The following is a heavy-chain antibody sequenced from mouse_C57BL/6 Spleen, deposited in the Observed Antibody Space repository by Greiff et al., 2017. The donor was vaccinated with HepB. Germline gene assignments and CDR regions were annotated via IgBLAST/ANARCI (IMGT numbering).Heavy chain of an antibody. D-gene: IGHD2-3*01. CDR1: GYAFSSYW. Sequence: VQLQQSGAELVKPGASVKISCKASGYAFSSYWMNWVKQRPGKGLEWIGQIYPGDGDTNYNGKFKGKATLTADKSSSTAYMQLSSLTSEDSAVYFCARSGDGSYWYFDVWGTGTTVTVSS. CDR3: ARSGDGSYWYFDV. J-gene: IGHJ1*03. V-gene: IGHV1-80*01. CDR2: IYPGDGDT.